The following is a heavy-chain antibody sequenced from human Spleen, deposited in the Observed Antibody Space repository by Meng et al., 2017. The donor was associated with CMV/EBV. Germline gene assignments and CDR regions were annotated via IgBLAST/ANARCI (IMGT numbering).Heavy chain of an antibody. CDR1: GFTFSIYA. D-gene: IGHD1-26*01. Sequence: GESLKISCAASGFTFSIYAMHWVRQAPGKGLEWVAVMSFDGSDKYYADSVKGRFTISRDNSKNTLYLQMNSLRAEDTAVYYCAKDRLFSGWELIPAAFDIWGQGTMVTVSS. V-gene: IGHV3-30*04. CDR3: AKDRLFSGWELIPAAFDI. J-gene: IGHJ3*02. CDR2: MSFDGSDK.